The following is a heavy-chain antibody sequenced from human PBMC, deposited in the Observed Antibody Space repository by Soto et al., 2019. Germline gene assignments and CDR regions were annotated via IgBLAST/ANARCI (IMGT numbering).Heavy chain of an antibody. J-gene: IGHJ1*01. V-gene: IGHV3-30-3*01. CDR1: GFTFSDYA. Sequence: QVQLVESGGGVVQPGRSLRLSCSASGFTFSDYALHWVRQAPGKGLEWVAVISDDGISKYIADSVKGRFIISRDNSKNTVFLQMSSLGPEDTAIYYCARRLTASVTAMGYWGQGTLVTVSS. CDR3: ARRLTASVTAMGY. D-gene: IGHD2-21*02. CDR2: ISDDGISK.